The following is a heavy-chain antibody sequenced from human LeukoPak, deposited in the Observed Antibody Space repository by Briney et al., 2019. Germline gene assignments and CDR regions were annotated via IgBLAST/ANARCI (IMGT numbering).Heavy chain of an antibody. Sequence: GGSLRLSCAASGFTFSSYAMHRVRQAPGKGLEWVAVISYDGSNKYYADSVKGRFTISRDNSKNTLYLQMNSLRAEDTAVYYCARATALVDYWGQGTLVTVSS. CDR1: GFTFSSYA. D-gene: IGHD5-18*01. CDR3: ARATALVDY. J-gene: IGHJ4*02. V-gene: IGHV3-30*04. CDR2: ISYDGSNK.